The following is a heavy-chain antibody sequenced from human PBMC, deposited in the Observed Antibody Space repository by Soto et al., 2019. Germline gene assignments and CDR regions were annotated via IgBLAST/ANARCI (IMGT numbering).Heavy chain of an antibody. J-gene: IGHJ4*02. D-gene: IGHD1-7*01. Sequence: GGSLRLSCAASGFTFSDYYMTWIRQAPGRGLEWVSYISSSGTNIYSADSVRGRFTISRDNAKNSLYLQMNSLRAEDTAVYYCARDRLATNYPFDYWGQGTLVTVSS. V-gene: IGHV3-11*01. CDR1: GFTFSDYY. CDR3: ARDRLATNYPFDY. CDR2: ISSSGTNI.